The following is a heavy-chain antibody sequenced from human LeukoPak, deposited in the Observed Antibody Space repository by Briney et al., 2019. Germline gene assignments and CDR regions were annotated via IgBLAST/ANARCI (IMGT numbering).Heavy chain of an antibody. CDR2: ISGSGGST. CDR3: AKDRNGAIFGVAVDY. D-gene: IGHD3-3*01. CDR1: RFTFSSYA. Sequence: GGSLRLSCAASRFTFSSYAMSWVRQAPGKGLGWVSAISGSGGSTYYADSVKGRFTISRDNSKNTLYLQMNSLRAEDTAVYYCAKDRNGAIFGVAVDYWGQGTLVTVSS. V-gene: IGHV3-23*01. J-gene: IGHJ4*02.